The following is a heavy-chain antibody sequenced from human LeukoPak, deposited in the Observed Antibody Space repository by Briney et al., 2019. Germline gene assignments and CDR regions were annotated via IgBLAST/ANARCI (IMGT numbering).Heavy chain of an antibody. CDR3: ARDQGTSTTAPKRKGRFDP. Sequence: GGSLRLSCAASGFTFSNHGMHWVRQAPGKGLEWVALIWYDGSNKEYAESVKGRFTISRDNTKNTLYLQMNSLRDEDTAVYYCARDQGTSTTAPKRKGRFDPWGQGTLVTVSS. V-gene: IGHV3-33*01. D-gene: IGHD1-1*01. CDR1: GFTFSNHG. J-gene: IGHJ5*02. CDR2: IWYDGSNK.